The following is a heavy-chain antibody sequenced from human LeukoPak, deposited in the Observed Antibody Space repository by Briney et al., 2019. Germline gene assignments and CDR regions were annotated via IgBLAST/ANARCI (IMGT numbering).Heavy chain of an antibody. CDR2: ISAYNDDT. V-gene: IGHV1-18*01. D-gene: IGHD3-10*01. Sequence: ASVKVSCKASGYTFTTYGISWLRQAPGQGLEWMGWISAYNDDTNYVQRFQDRIIMTTDTSTNTVYMELGCLRSDDTAVYYCARDVRSPLVRGVVFDYWGQGTLVTVSS. CDR3: ARDVRSPLVRGVVFDY. J-gene: IGHJ4*02. CDR1: GYTFTTYG.